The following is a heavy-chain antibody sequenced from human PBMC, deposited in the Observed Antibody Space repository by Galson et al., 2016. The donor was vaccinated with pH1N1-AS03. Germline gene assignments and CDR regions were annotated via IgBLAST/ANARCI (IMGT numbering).Heavy chain of an antibody. V-gene: IGHV1-18*01. Sequence: SVKVSCKASGYTFSNYGITWVRQAPGQGLQWMGWIKNNNDNTIYGQNFQGRVTLTTDPSTNTAYMELKSLRSDDTGVYYCARAFEEYLLRDYSSVFDSWGQGTLVTVSS. D-gene: IGHD2/OR15-2a*01. CDR3: ARAFEEYLLRDYSSVFDS. CDR1: GYTFSNYG. J-gene: IGHJ4*02. CDR2: IKNNNDNT.